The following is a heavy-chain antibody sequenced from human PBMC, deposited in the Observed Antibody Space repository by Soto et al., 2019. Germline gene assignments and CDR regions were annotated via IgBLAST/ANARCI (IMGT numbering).Heavy chain of an antibody. J-gene: IGHJ4*02. CDR2: ISSSSSYI. D-gene: IGHD2-21*02. V-gene: IGHV3-21*01. Sequence: GGSLRLSCAASGFTFSSYSMNWVRQATGKGLEWVSSISSSSSYIYYADSVKGRFTISRDNAKNSLYLQMNSLRAEDTAVYYCARDRDQAYCGGDCYPSYWGQGTLVTVSS. CDR1: GFTFSSYS. CDR3: ARDRDQAYCGGDCYPSY.